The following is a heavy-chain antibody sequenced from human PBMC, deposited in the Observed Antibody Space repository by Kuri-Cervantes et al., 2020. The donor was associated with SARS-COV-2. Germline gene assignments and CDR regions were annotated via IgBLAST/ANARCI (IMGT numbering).Heavy chain of an antibody. Sequence: GGSLRLSCAASGFTFSSYWMSWVRQAPGKGLEWVANIKQDGSEKYYVDSVKGRFTISRDNAKNSLYLQMNSLRAEDTAVYYCARDRAGYCSSTSCFRRYDSSGYYILWGQRTLVTVSS. J-gene: IGHJ4*02. V-gene: IGHV3-7*01. CDR2: IKQDGSEK. CDR3: ARDRAGYCSSTSCFRRYDSSGYYIL. CDR1: GFTFSSYW. D-gene: IGHD2-2*01.